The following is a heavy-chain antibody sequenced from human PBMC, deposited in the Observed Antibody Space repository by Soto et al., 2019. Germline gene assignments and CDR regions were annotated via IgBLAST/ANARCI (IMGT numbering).Heavy chain of an antibody. Sequence: GGSLRLSCAASGFTFSSYGMHWVRQAPGKGLEWVAVMWYDGSNKYYAASVKGRFSISRDNSKNTLYLQMNSLRAEDTAVYYCARDYYDSSGYCPFDYWGQGTLVTVSS. CDR3: ARDYYDSSGYCPFDY. CDR2: MWYDGSNK. V-gene: IGHV3-33*01. J-gene: IGHJ4*02. CDR1: GFTFSSYG. D-gene: IGHD3-22*01.